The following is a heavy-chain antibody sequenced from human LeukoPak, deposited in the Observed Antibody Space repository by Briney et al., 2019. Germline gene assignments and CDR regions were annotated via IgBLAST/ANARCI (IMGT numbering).Heavy chain of an antibody. D-gene: IGHD2-15*01. J-gene: IGHJ5*02. V-gene: IGHV1-46*01. Sequence: ASVTVSCKPSGYTFTTYHMHWLRPAPGQGLEWVGMIDTSDGNTNYAQKFQGRVTMTRDTSTSTVYMELSYLRSEDTAVYYCATERSGGTWFDPWGQGTLVTVSS. CDR1: GYTFTTYH. CDR3: ATERSGGTWFDP. CDR2: IDTSDGNT.